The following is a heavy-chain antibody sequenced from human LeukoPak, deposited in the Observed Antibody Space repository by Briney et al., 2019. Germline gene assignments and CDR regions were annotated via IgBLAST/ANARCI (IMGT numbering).Heavy chain of an antibody. J-gene: IGHJ4*02. V-gene: IGHV3-23*01. CDR2: ISAGSTNT. D-gene: IGHD4-11*01. CDR3: AKGYSNYCGY. CDR1: GFTFSGFA. Sequence: GGSLRLSCVGSGFTFSGFAMIWVRQTPGKGLEWVSSISAGSTNTYYADSVKGRFTISRDNSKNTLYLQMNSLRAEDTAMYYCAKGYSNYCGYWGQGTLVTVSS.